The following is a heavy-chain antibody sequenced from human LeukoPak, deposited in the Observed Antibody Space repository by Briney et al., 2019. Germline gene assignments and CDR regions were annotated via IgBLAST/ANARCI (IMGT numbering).Heavy chain of an antibody. CDR2: ISAYNGNT. V-gene: IGHV1-18*01. Sequence: ASVKVSCKASGYTFTSYGISWVRQAPGRGLEWMGWISAYNGNTNYAQKLQGRVTMTTDTSTSTAYMELRSLRSDDTAVYYCARESCSSTSCYKAGHYYFDYWGQGTLVTVSS. CDR3: ARESCSSTSCYKAGHYYFDY. J-gene: IGHJ4*02. CDR1: GYTFTSYG. D-gene: IGHD2-2*02.